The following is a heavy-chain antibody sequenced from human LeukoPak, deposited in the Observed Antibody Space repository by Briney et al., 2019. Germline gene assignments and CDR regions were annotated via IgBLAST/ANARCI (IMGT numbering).Heavy chain of an antibody. V-gene: IGHV3-48*01. D-gene: IGHD3-3*01. CDR2: ISTDSTTI. Sequence: PGGSLRLSCAASGFTFRSYTMNWVRQAPGKGLEWISYISTDSTTIYYADSVRGRFTISRDNAKNSLYLQMNRLRAEDTAVYYCARGPIKNTIFGVVIASGNWFDPWGQGTLVTVSS. J-gene: IGHJ5*02. CDR3: ARGPIKNTIFGVVIASGNWFDP. CDR1: GFTFRSYT.